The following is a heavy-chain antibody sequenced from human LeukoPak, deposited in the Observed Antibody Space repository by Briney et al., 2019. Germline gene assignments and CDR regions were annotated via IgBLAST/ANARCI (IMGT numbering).Heavy chain of an antibody. V-gene: IGHV1-46*01. CDR1: GYTFTSYY. D-gene: IGHD3-3*01. J-gene: IGHJ4*02. CDR3: ARGRITIFGVVIIAFSYFDY. Sequence: ASVKVSCKASGYTFTSYYMHWVRQAPGQGLEWMGIINPSGGSTSYAQKFQGRVTMTRDTSTSTVYMELSSLRSEDTAVYYCARGRITIFGVVIIAFSYFDYWGQGTLVTVSS. CDR2: INPSGGST.